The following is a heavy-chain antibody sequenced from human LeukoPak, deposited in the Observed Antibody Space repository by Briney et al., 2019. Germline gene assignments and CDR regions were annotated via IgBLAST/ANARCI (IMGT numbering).Heavy chain of an antibody. CDR1: GGSISSGGYY. CDR3: ARGPLIVGATIFDY. V-gene: IGHV4-31*03. CDR2: IYYSGST. Sequence: SQTLSLTCTVSGGSISSGGYYWSWIRQHPGKGLEWIGYIYYSGSTNYNPSLKSRVTISVDKSKNQFSLKLSSVTATDTAVYYCARGPLIVGATIFDYWGQGTLVTVSS. D-gene: IGHD1-26*01. J-gene: IGHJ4*02.